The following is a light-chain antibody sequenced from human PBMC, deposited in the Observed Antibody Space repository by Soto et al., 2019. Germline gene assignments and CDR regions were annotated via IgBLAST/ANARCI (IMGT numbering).Light chain of an antibody. CDR3: CSYAGSSTYV. J-gene: IGLJ1*01. Sequence: QSALTQPASVSGSPGQSITISCTGTSNDVGTYNLVSWYQQRPGKGPTLVIFENDQRPSGVSFRFSGSKSGNTASLTISGLQAEDEADYYCCSYAGSSTYVFGPGTKLTVL. V-gene: IGLV2-23*01. CDR2: END. CDR1: SNDVGTYNL.